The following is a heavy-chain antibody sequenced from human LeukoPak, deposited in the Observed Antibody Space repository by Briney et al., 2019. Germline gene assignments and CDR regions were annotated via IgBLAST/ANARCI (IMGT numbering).Heavy chain of an antibody. D-gene: IGHD3-10*01. CDR2: FDPEDGET. CDR1: GYTLTELS. Sequence: APVKVSCKVSGYTLTELSMHWVRQAPGKGLDWRGGFDPEDGETIYAQKFQGRVTMTEDTSTDTAYMELSSLRSEDTAVYYCATDLRFSGIFDYWGQGTLVTVSS. V-gene: IGHV1-24*01. CDR3: ATDLRFSGIFDY. J-gene: IGHJ4*02.